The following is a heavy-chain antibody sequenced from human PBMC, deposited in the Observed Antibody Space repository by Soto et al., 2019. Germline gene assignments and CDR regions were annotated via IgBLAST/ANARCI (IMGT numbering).Heavy chain of an antibody. CDR3: ARADLYCSGGSCTFDP. D-gene: IGHD2-15*01. Sequence: SVKVSCKASGGTFSSYAISWVRQAPGQGLEWMGGIIPIFGTANYAQEFKGRVTITADESTSTAYKELSSLRSEDTAVYYCARADLYCSGGSCTFDPWGQGTLVTVSS. V-gene: IGHV1-69*13. CDR2: IIPIFGTA. CDR1: GGTFSSYA. J-gene: IGHJ5*02.